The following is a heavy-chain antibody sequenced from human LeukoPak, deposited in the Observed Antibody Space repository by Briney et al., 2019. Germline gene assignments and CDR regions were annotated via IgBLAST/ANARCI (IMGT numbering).Heavy chain of an antibody. V-gene: IGHV3-53*01. Sequence: GGSLRLSCAASGFTVSSNYMSWVRQAPGKGLEWVSVIYSGGSTYYADSVKGRFTISRDNAKNSLYLQMNSLRAEDTAVYYCARDPNDFWSGPDAFDIWGQGTMVTVSS. CDR2: IYSGGST. CDR1: GFTVSSNY. CDR3: ARDPNDFWSGPDAFDI. J-gene: IGHJ3*02. D-gene: IGHD3-3*01.